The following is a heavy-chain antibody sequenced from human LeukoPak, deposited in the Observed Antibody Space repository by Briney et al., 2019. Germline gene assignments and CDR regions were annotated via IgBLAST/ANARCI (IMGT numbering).Heavy chain of an antibody. CDR3: ARDHNWGPDY. Sequence: ASVKVSCQASGYSFTDHYLHWLRQAPGQGLKWMAWIHPKTGVTNYAARFQGRLSLTRDTSISTLYMELNSLTSDDTAVYYCARDHNWGPDYWGQGTLVSVSS. CDR1: GYSFTDHY. CDR2: IHPKTGVT. J-gene: IGHJ4*02. D-gene: IGHD7-27*01. V-gene: IGHV1-2*02.